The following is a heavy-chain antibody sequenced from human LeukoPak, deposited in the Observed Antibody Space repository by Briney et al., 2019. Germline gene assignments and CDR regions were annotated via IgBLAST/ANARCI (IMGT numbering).Heavy chain of an antibody. V-gene: IGHV4-38-2*02. J-gene: IGHJ6*03. D-gene: IGHD1-26*01. CDR2: IYHSGST. CDR1: GYSISSGYY. CDR3: ARVPHSADSGSYFSGYYYYMDV. Sequence: PSETLSLTCTVSGYSISSGYYWGWIRQPPGKGLEWIGSIYHSGSTYYNPSLKGRVTISVDTSKNQFSLKLSSVTAADTAVYYCARVPHSADSGSYFSGYYYYMDVWGKGTTVTVSS.